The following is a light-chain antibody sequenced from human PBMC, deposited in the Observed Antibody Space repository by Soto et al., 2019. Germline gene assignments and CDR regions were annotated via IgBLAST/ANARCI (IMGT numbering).Light chain of an antibody. J-gene: IGLJ1*01. CDR3: SSYACSSKV. V-gene: IGLV2-8*01. Sequence: QSALTQPPSASGSPGQSVAISCTGTSRDVGGYNYVSWYQQHPGTAPKLIIYEVSNRPSGVPDRFSGSKSGNTASLTVSGLQAEDEADYYCSSYACSSKVFGTGTKVTVL. CDR2: EVS. CDR1: SRDVGGYNY.